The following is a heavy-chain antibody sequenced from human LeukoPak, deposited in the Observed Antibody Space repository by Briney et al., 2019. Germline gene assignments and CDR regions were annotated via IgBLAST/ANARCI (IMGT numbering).Heavy chain of an antibody. CDR1: GGSFSGYY. D-gene: IGHD3-16*02. V-gene: IGHV4-34*01. CDR2: INHSGST. CDR3: ARGLFHYDYVGGSYRKRTAKYYFDY. J-gene: IGHJ4*02. Sequence: SETLSLTCAVYGGSFSGYYWSWIRQPPGKGLEWIGEINHSGSTNYNPSLKSRVTISVDTSKNQFSLKLSSVTAADTAVYYCARGLFHYDYVGGSYRKRTAKYYFDYWGQGTLVTVSS.